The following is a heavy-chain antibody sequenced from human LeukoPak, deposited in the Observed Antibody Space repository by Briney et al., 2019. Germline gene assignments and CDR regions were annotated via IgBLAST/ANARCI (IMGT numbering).Heavy chain of an antibody. CDR3: ARTRRSHFGGP. D-gene: IGHD3-3*01. CDR1: GGSISSSSYY. CDR2: IYYSGST. V-gene: IGHV4-39*01. Sequence: PSETLSLTCTVSGGSISSSSYYWGWIRQPPGKGLEWIGSIYYSGSTYYNPSLKSRVTISVDTSKNQFSLKLSSVTAADTAVYYCARTRRSHFGGPWGQGTLVTVSS. J-gene: IGHJ5*02.